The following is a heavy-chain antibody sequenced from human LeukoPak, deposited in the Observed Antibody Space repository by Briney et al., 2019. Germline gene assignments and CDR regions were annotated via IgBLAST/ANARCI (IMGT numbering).Heavy chain of an antibody. CDR2: IYSSGST. Sequence: PSETLSLTCTVSGGSISNYYWSWIRQPPGKGLEWIGYIYSSGSTNYNPSLESRVTISVDTSKNQFSLKLSSATAADTALYYCARHGSSRSPLNYWGQGTLVTVSS. V-gene: IGHV4-59*08. J-gene: IGHJ4*02. CDR1: GGSISNYY. D-gene: IGHD2-15*01. CDR3: ARHGSSRSPLNY.